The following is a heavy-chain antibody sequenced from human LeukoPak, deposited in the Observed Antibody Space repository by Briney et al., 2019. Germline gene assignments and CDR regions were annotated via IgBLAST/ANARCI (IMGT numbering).Heavy chain of an antibody. D-gene: IGHD4-17*01. CDR1: GFTFSSYA. CDR3: ARDSAVTTSHHFDY. CDR2: ISYDGSNK. J-gene: IGHJ4*02. Sequence: GGYLRLYCAASGFTFSSYAMHWVRQAPGKGLEWVAVISYDGSNKYYADSVKGRFTISRDNSKNTLYLQMNSLRAEDTAVYYCARDSAVTTSHHFDYWGQGTLVTVSS. V-gene: IGHV3-30-3*01.